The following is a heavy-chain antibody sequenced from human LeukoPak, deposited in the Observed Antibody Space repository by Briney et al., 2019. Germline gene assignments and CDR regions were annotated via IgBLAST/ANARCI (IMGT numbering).Heavy chain of an antibody. J-gene: IGHJ3*02. Sequence: SGGSLRLSCAASGFTFSSYGMHWVRQAPGKGLEWVAVIWYDGSNKYYADSVQGRFTISRDDSKNTLYLQMNSLRAEDTAVYYCARTITDDHNRLGALDIWGQGTMVTVSS. CDR1: GFTFSSYG. CDR3: ARTITDDHNRLGALDI. D-gene: IGHD1-14*01. V-gene: IGHV3-33*01. CDR2: IWYDGSNK.